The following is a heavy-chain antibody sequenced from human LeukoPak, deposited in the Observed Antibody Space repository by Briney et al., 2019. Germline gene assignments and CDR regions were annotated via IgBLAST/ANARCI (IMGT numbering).Heavy chain of an antibody. CDR2: IIPILGIA. CDR1: GGTFSSYV. V-gene: IGHV1-69*04. D-gene: IGHD3-3*01. Sequence: VASVKVSCKASGGTFSSYVISWVRQAPGQGLEWMGRIIPILGIANYAQKFQGRVTITADKSTSTAYMELSSLRSEDTAGYYCARGQLRFLEWLLSTWGKGTLVTVSS. J-gene: IGHJ5*02. CDR3: ARGQLRFLEWLLST.